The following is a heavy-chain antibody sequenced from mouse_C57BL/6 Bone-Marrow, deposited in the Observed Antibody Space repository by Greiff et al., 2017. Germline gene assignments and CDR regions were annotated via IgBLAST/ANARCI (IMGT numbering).Heavy chain of an antibody. J-gene: IGHJ2*01. CDR3: ASGSGSYYFDY. CDR1: GYTFTSYG. D-gene: IGHD3-2*02. V-gene: IGHV1-81*01. Sequence: QVQLKQSGAELARPGASVKLSCKASGYTFTSYGISWVKQRTGQGLEWIGEIYPRSGNTYYNEKFKGKATLTADKSSSTAYMELRSLTSEDSAVYFGASGSGSYYFDYWGKGTTLTVSS. CDR2: IYPRSGNT.